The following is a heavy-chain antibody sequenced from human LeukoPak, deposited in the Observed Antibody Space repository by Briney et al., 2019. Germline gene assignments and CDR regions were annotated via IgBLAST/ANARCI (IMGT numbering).Heavy chain of an antibody. J-gene: IGHJ4*02. CDR3: ASGYSFLYYFDY. Sequence: GGSLRLSCAASGFTFRSYSMNWVRQAPGKGLEWVSAIDPSSTYIYYADSVKGRFTISRDNAENSLYLQMNSLRAEDTAVYYCASGYSFLYYFDYWGQGTLVTVSS. CDR1: GFTFRSYS. D-gene: IGHD5-18*01. CDR2: IDPSSTYI. V-gene: IGHV3-21*04.